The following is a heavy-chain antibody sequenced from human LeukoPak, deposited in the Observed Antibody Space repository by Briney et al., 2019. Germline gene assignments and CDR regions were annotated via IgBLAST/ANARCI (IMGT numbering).Heavy chain of an antibody. CDR2: IYSGGST. CDR1: GVTVSSNY. Sequence: PGGSLRLSCAAAGVTVSSNYMSLVRQAPGKGLEWVSVIYSGGSTYYADSVKGRFTISRDNSKNTLYLQMNSLRAEDTAVYYCARDSVAGSYWYFDLWGRGTLVTVSS. V-gene: IGHV3-66*01. J-gene: IGHJ2*01. D-gene: IGHD6-19*01. CDR3: ARDSVAGSYWYFDL.